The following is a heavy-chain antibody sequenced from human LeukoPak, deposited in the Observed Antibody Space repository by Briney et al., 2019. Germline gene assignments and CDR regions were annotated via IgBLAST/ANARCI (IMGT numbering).Heavy chain of an antibody. CDR1: GDSVSSNSAA. D-gene: IGHD2-2*01. Sequence: SQTLSLTCAISGDSVSSNSAAWNWIRQSPSRGLEWLGRTYYRSKWYNDYAVSVKSRITINPDTSKNQFSLQLNSVTPEDTAVYCCARGGIVVVPAASYYYYYYGMDVWGQGTTVTVSS. CDR3: ARGGIVVVPAASYYYYYYGMDV. V-gene: IGHV6-1*01. CDR2: TYYRSKWYN. J-gene: IGHJ6*02.